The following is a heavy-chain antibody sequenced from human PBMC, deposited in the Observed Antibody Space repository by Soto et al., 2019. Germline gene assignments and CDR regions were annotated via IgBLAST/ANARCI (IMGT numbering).Heavy chain of an antibody. J-gene: IGHJ4*02. CDR2: IRNKANSYTT. CDR1: GFTFSDHY. D-gene: IGHD2-21*01. CDR3: TRAGILTTPYYFDY. V-gene: IGHV3-72*01. Sequence: EVQLVESGGGLVQPEGSLRLSCAASGFTFSDHYMDWVRQAPGKGLEWVGRIRNKANSYTTEYAASVKGRFTISRDDSRNSLYLQMNSLKTEDSAMYYCTRAGILTTPYYFDYWGQGTLVPVSS.